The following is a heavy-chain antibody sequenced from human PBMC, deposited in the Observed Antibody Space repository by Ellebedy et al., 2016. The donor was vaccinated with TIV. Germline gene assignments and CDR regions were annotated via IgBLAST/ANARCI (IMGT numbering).Heavy chain of an antibody. J-gene: IGHJ3*02. CDR2: IYYSGST. CDR3: ARQWFGDSPDAFDI. V-gene: IGHV4-59*08. D-gene: IGHD3-10*01. Sequence: MPSETLSLTCTVSGGSISSYYWSWIRQPPGKGLEWIGYIYYSGSTNYNPSLKSRVTISVDKSKNQFSLKLSSVTAADTAVYYCARQWFGDSPDAFDIWGQGTMVTVSS. CDR1: GGSISSYY.